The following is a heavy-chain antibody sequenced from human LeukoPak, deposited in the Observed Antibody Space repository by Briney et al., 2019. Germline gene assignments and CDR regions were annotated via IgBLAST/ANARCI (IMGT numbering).Heavy chain of an antibody. Sequence: SGGSLRLSCATSGFTFSNYWMTWVRQAPGKGLEWVANINQNGSTKFYVDSVKGRFTISRDNAKNSLYLQMNSLRAEDRAVYYCARDCGGNDDFWGQGTLDTVSS. J-gene: IGHJ4*02. V-gene: IGHV3-7*01. CDR1: GFTFSNYW. CDR2: INQNGSTK. CDR3: ARDCGGNDDF. D-gene: IGHD2-15*01.